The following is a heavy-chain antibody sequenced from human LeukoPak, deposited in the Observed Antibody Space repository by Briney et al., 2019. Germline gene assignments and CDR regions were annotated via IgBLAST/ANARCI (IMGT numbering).Heavy chain of an antibody. J-gene: IGHJ4*02. V-gene: IGHV3-21*01. D-gene: IGHD6-13*01. CDR1: GFTFSSYS. CDR2: ISSSSSYI. CDR3: AKDSRRLRIAAADTLDY. Sequence: TGGSLRLSCAASGFTFSSYSMNWVRQAPGKGLEWVSSISSSSSYIYYADSVKGRFTISRDNAKNSLYLQMNSLRAEDTAVYYCAKDSRRLRIAAADTLDYWGQGTLVTVSS.